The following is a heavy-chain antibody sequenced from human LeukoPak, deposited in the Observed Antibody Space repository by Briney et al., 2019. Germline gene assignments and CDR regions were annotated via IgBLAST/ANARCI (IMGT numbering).Heavy chain of an antibody. CDR3: ASEVLLWS. D-gene: IGHD3-10*01. V-gene: IGHV3-21*01. J-gene: IGHJ5*02. CDR1: GFTFSSYA. Sequence: GGSLRLSCAASGFTFSSYAMSWVRQAPGKGLEWVSSISSSGTYIYYADSVKGRFTISRDNAKNSLYLQMNSLRAEDTAVYYCASEVLLWSWGQGTLVTVSS. CDR2: ISSSGTYI.